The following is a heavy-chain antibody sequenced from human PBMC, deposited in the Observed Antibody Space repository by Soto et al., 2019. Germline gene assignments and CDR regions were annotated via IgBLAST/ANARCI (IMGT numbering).Heavy chain of an antibody. Sequence: SETLSLTCTVSSGSISSYYWSLIRQPPGKGLEWIGYIYYSGSTNYNPSLKSRVTISVDTSKNQFSLKLSSVTAADTAVYYCARHVSGSYRLWFDPWGQGTLVTVSS. J-gene: IGHJ5*02. CDR3: ARHVSGSYRLWFDP. CDR1: SGSISSYY. V-gene: IGHV4-59*08. CDR2: IYYSGST. D-gene: IGHD1-26*01.